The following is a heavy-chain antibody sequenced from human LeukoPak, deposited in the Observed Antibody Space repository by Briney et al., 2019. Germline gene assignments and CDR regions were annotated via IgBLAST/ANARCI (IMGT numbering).Heavy chain of an antibody. CDR3: AKQEWSSSWIGAFDI. CDR1: GFTFSSYA. J-gene: IGHJ3*02. Sequence: GGSLRLSCAASGFTFSSYAMSWVRQAPGKGLEWGSAISGSGGSTYYADSVKGRFTISRDNSKNTLYLQMISLRAEDTAVYYCAKQEWSSSWIGAFDIWGQGTMVTVSS. V-gene: IGHV3-23*01. D-gene: IGHD6-13*01. CDR2: ISGSGGST.